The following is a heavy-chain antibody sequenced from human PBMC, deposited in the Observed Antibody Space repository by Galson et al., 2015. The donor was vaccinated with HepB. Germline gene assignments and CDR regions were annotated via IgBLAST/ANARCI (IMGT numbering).Heavy chain of an antibody. Sequence: SLRLSCAASRFTFSSYSMSWVRQAPGKGLEWVSVISGGGDNTNYADSVKGRFTISRDNSKNTLYLEMNSLRAEDTAVYYCAKDSGLVGGIYYGMDVWGQGTTVTVSS. CDR2: ISGGGDNT. V-gene: IGHV3-23*01. D-gene: IGHD1-26*01. CDR3: AKDSGLVGGIYYGMDV. CDR1: RFTFSSYS. J-gene: IGHJ6*02.